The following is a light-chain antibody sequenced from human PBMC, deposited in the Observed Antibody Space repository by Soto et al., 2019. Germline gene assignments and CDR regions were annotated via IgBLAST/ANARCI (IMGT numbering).Light chain of an antibody. V-gene: IGKV3-20*01. CDR1: QSVSSNY. CDR2: GAT. J-gene: IGKJ3*01. Sequence: EIVLTQSPGTLSLSPGERATLSCRASQSVSSNYLAWYQQKPGQAPRLLIYGATTRATGIPDRFSGSGSGTDFTLTITRLEPEDFAVYYCHQYNSWPRGTFGPGTKVEIK. CDR3: HQYNSWPRGT.